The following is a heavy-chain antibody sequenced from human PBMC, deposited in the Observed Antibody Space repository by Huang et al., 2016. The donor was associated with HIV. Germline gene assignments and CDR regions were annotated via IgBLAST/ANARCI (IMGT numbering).Heavy chain of an antibody. CDR3: ARLPTPSYYDTWSLSPVEEDFFYFNMDL. CDR2: TKPGGPV. Sequence: QVRLEQWGEGVVKPSDTLSLTCAVYGASFTTYFWSWFRQSPVKGLQWIGETKPGGPVNYNPFFQSRVIMVVDTLKNQFSLSLRDMTDADAAIYYCARLPTPSYYDTWSLSPVEEDFFYFNMDLWGRGTPVIVSS. J-gene: IGHJ6*03. D-gene: IGHD3-3*01. V-gene: IGHV4-34*02. CDR1: GASFTTYF.